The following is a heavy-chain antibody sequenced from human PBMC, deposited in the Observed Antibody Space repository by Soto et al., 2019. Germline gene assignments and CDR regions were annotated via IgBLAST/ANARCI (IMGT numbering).Heavy chain of an antibody. D-gene: IGHD3-3*01. CDR3: AKGVDFWSGYPLHPPYFDY. J-gene: IGHJ4*02. V-gene: IGHV3-21*01. Sequence: PGGSLRLSCAASGFTFSSYSMNWVRQAPGKGLEWVSSISSSSSYIYYADSVKGRFTISRDNAKNSLYLQMNSLRAEDTAVYYYAKGVDFWSGYPLHPPYFDYWGQGTLVTVSS. CDR1: GFTFSSYS. CDR2: ISSSSSYI.